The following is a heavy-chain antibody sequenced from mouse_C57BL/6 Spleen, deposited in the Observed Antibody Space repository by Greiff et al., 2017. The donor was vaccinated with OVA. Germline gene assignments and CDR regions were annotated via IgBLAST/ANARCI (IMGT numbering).Heavy chain of an antibody. J-gene: IGHJ4*01. CDR1: GYTFTSYW. CDR3: ARSRDYEGYAMDY. D-gene: IGHD2-4*01. Sequence: VQLQQPGAELVRPGSSVKLSCKASGYTFTSYWMDWMKQRPGQGLEWIGNFYPSNGDTQYNQKFKDKATLTVDKSSSTAYMQLSSLSSEDSAVYYCARSRDYEGYAMDYWGQGTSVTVSS. CDR2: FYPSNGDT. V-gene: IGHV1-61*01.